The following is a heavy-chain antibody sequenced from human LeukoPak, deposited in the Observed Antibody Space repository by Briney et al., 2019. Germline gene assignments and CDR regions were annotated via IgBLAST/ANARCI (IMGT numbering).Heavy chain of an antibody. V-gene: IGHV3-15*01. CDR2: IKSKTDGRTT. CDR3: TTAAPYCSSTSCLDY. CDR1: GFTFSNAW. Sequence: GGSLRLSCAASGFTFSNAWMSWVRQAPGKGLEWVGRIKSKTDGRTTDYAAPVKGRFTISRDDSKNTLYLQMNSLKTEDTAVYYCTTAAPYCSSTSCLDYWGQGTLVTVSS. J-gene: IGHJ4*02. D-gene: IGHD2-2*01.